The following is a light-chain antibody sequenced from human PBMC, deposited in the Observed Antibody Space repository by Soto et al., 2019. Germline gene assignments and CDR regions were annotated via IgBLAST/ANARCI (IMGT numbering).Light chain of an antibody. CDR1: QSVRSSY. CDR2: GAS. J-gene: IGKJ1*01. V-gene: IGKV3-20*01. CDR3: QQYGSSPWT. Sequence: EIVLTQSPGTLSLSPGERATLSCRASQSVRSSYLAWYQQRPGQPPRLLIYGASSRATGIPDRFSGSGSGTDFTLTISRLEPEDFAVYYCQQYGSSPWTFGRGPGWNSN.